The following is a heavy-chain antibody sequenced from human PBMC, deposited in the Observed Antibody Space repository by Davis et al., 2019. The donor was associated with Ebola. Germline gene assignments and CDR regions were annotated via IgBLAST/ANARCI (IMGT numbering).Heavy chain of an antibody. Sequence: SETLSLTCAVYGGSFSGYYWSWIRQPPGKGLEWIGEINHSGSTNYNPSLKSRVTISVDTSKNQFSLKLSSVTAADTAVYYCARHSFYYDSSGYSFWFDPWGQGTLVTVSS. V-gene: IGHV4-34*01. CDR3: ARHSFYYDSSGYSFWFDP. D-gene: IGHD3-22*01. CDR2: INHSGST. CDR1: GGSFSGYY. J-gene: IGHJ5*02.